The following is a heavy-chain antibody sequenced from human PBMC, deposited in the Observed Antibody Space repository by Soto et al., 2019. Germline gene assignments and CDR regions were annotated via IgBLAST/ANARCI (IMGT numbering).Heavy chain of an antibody. D-gene: IGHD3-16*01. V-gene: IGHV3-23*01. J-gene: IGHJ4*02. CDR3: AKMTVPYVRHYFDN. CDR2: LSSTGGST. CDR1: GFTFSNYA. Sequence: LESGGGLAQPGGSLRLSCAASGFTFSNYAMSWVRQAPGKGLEWVSALSSTGGSTYYADSVKGRFTISRDNSQTTLYLQLNSLRVEDTAIYYCAKMTVPYVRHYFDNWGQGTLVTVSS.